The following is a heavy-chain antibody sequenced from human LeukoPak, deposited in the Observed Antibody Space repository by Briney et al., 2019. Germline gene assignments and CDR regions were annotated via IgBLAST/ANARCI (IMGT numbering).Heavy chain of an antibody. V-gene: IGHV1-69*13. D-gene: IGHD3-3*01. J-gene: IGHJ4*02. Sequence: ASVKVSCKASGGTFSSYAISWVRQAPGQGLEWMGRIIPIFGTANYAQKFQGRVTITADESTSTAYMELSSLRSEDTAVYYCARTDSTTIFGVANFDYWGQGTLVTVSS. CDR3: ARTDSTTIFGVANFDY. CDR1: GGTFSSYA. CDR2: IIPIFGTA.